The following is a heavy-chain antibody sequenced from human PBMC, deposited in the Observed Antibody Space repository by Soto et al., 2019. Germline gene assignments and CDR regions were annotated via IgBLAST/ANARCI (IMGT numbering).Heavy chain of an antibody. V-gene: IGHV4-59*08. CDR2: IYYSGST. D-gene: IGHD3-22*01. CDR1: GGSISSYY. Sequence: PSETLSLTCTVSGGSISSYYWSWIRQPPGKGLEWIGYIYYSGSTNYNPSLKSRVTISVDTSKNQFSLKLSSVTAADTAVYYCAVSRNYYDSSGYYYYYYGMDVWGQGTTVTVSS. J-gene: IGHJ6*02. CDR3: AVSRNYYDSSGYYYYYYGMDV.